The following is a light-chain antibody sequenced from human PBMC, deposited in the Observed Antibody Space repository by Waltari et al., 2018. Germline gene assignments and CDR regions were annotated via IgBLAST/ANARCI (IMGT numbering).Light chain of an antibody. J-gene: IGKJ2*01. CDR2: GAA. CDR1: QSILYTSDNKNC. CDR3: HQYCSMPYT. Sequence: DIVMTQSPDSLAVSLGERATFNCKSSQSILYTSDNKNCLAWYQQKPGQPPNLLSYGAATRESGVPDRFSGSGSGTDFSLTISSLQAEDVAVYYCHQYCSMPYTFGQGTKVEIK. V-gene: IGKV4-1*01.